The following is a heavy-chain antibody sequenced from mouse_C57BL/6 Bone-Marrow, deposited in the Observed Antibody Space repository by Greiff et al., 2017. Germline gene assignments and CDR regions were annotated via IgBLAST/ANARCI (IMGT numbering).Heavy chain of an antibody. CDR2: ISSGGDYI. CDR1: GFTFSSYA. J-gene: IGHJ3*01. CDR3: TRGLGPLFAD. Sequence: EVQVVESGEGLVKPGGSLKLSCAASGFTFSSYAMSWVRQTPEKRLEWVAYISSGGDYIYYADTVKGRFTISRDNARNTLYLQMSSLKSEDTAMYYCTRGLGPLFADWGQGTLVTVSA. D-gene: IGHD4-1*01. V-gene: IGHV5-9-1*02.